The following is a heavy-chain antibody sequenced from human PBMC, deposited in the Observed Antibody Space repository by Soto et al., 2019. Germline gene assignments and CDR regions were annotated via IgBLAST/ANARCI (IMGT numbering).Heavy chain of an antibody. J-gene: IGHJ4*02. Sequence: QVQLQESGPGLVKPSETLSLTCTVSGGSISSYYWGWIRQPPGKGLEWIGYIYYSGSTNYNPSLKSRVTTSVDTSKNQFSLKLSSVTAADTAVYYCARRYGGNLDYWGQGTLVTVSS. V-gene: IGHV4-59*08. CDR3: ARRYGGNLDY. CDR2: IYYSGST. D-gene: IGHD1-26*01. CDR1: GGSISSYY.